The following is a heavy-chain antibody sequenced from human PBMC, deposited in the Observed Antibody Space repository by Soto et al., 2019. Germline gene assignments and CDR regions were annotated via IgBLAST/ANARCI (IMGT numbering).Heavy chain of an antibody. CDR1: GDSINSGDYY. Sequence: PSETLSLTCSVSGDSINSGDYYWTWMRQAPGKGLQWVGHVYFSGSTNYSPSLKSRVTISLDTSKNQFSLKLRSVTAGDTAVYYCARVPVDTYMIYWSDPWGQGTLVTVS. D-gene: IGHD5-18*01. J-gene: IGHJ5*02. CDR2: VYFSGST. CDR3: ARVPVDTYMIYWSDP. V-gene: IGHV4-61*08.